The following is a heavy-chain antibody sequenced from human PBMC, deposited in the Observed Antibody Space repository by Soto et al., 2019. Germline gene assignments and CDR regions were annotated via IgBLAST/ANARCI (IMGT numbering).Heavy chain of an antibody. CDR1: GFTFSSYV. CDR2: IDCSGGST. J-gene: IGHJ4*02. Sequence: EVQLLESGGGLVQPGGSLRLSCAASGFTFSSYVMSWVRQAPGKGLEWVAIIDCSGGSTYYADSVKGRFTISRDISKNTLYMQMDSLRAADTAVYYCAKRESCSGGNCPFAYWGQGTLFTVSS. CDR3: AKRESCSGGNCPFAY. V-gene: IGHV3-23*01. D-gene: IGHD2-15*01.